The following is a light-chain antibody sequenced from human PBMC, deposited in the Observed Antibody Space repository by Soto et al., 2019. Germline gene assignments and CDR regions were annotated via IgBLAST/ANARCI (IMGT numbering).Light chain of an antibody. CDR1: QSVSSY. J-gene: IGKJ1*01. V-gene: IGKV3-11*01. CDR3: QQRSNWPSGT. CDR2: DAS. Sequence: ESVLTSFPAALSLYTGERATLSCRASQSVSSYLAWYQQKPGQAPRLLIYDASNRATGIPARFSGSGSGTDFTLTISSLEPEDFAVYYCQQRSNWPSGTFGQGTKVDIK.